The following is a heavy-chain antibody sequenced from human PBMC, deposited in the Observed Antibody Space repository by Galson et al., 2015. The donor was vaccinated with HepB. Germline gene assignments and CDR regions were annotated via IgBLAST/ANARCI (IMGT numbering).Heavy chain of an antibody. Sequence: SLRLSCAASGFTFSSYAMHWVRQAPGKGLEWVAVISYDGSNKYYADSVKGRFTISRDNSKNTLYLQMNSLRAEDTAVYYCANDGPGTSSPFDYWGQGILVTVSS. CDR2: ISYDGSNK. CDR1: GFTFSSYA. D-gene: IGHD1-14*01. J-gene: IGHJ4*02. V-gene: IGHV3-30*18. CDR3: ANDGPGTSSPFDY.